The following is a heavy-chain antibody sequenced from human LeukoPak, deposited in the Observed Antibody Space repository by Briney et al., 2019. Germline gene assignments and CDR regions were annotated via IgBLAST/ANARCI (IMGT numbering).Heavy chain of an antibody. CDR3: TTGVGPNTKAFDI. CDR1: GFSFTNYV. V-gene: IGHV3-23*01. D-gene: IGHD2-8*01. Sequence: GGSLRLSCAASGFSFTNYVMNWVRQAPGKGLEWVSSSSESGSYTFYADSVRGRFTISRDNSKNTLYLQMSSLRAADTALYYCTTGVGPNTKAFDIWGQGTMVTVSS. J-gene: IGHJ3*02. CDR2: SSESGSYT.